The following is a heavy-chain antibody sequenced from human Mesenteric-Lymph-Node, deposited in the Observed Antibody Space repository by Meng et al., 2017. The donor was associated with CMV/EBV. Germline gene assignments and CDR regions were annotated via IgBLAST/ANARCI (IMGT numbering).Heavy chain of an antibody. CDR2: LSYNEERK. V-gene: IGHV3-30-3*02. D-gene: IGHD1-7*01. Sequence: SSQGSGFIFNKYPLRWGRKAPGNVRKCVTILSYNEERKYYADSVLARFTVSRDHCKPTLYLPMGHLGADDSAVYCCAKDFPGTAYTFWGQGTLVTVSS. J-gene: IGHJ1*01. CDR1: GFIFNKYP. CDR3: AKDFPGTAYTF.